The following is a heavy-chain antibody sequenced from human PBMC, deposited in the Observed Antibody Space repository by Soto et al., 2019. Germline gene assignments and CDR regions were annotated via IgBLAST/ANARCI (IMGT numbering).Heavy chain of an antibody. CDR1: GFTFSSYA. Sequence: GGSLRLSCAASGFTFSSYAMSWVRQAPGKGLEWVSAISGSVGSTYYADSVKGRFTISRDNSKNTLYLQMNRLRAEDTGGYYCAKDRDTTNSPGTGDVFDIWGQGTMVTVSS. D-gene: IGHD1-1*01. CDR3: AKDRDTTNSPGTGDVFDI. J-gene: IGHJ3*02. CDR2: ISGSVGST. V-gene: IGHV3-23*01.